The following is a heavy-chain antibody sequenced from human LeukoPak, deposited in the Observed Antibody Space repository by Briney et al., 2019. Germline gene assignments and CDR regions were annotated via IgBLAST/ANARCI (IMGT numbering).Heavy chain of an antibody. CDR1: GFTFSSYA. CDR3: ATYGSGSYYRKAFDY. J-gene: IGHJ4*02. D-gene: IGHD3-10*01. Sequence: GGSLRLSCAASGFTFSSYAMSWVRQAPGKGLEWVSSITISGATTYHADSVKGRLTISRDNSKTTLYLQMNSLRAEDTAVYYCATYGSGSYYRKAFDYWGQGTLVTVSS. V-gene: IGHV3-23*01. CDR2: ITISGATT.